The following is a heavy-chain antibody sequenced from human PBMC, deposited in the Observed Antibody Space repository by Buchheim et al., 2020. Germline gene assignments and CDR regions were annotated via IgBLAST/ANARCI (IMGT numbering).Heavy chain of an antibody. CDR1: GFTFSSYA. D-gene: IGHD3-22*01. Sequence: EVQLLESGGGLVQPGGSLRLSCAASGFTFSSYAMTWVRQAPGKGLEWVSGISVSGDSTYYADSVKGRFTISRDNSKNTLYLQMNSLRAEDTAVYYCAKAPSGGDSNGYYRYFDYWGQGTL. V-gene: IGHV3-23*01. CDR3: AKAPSGGDSNGYYRYFDY. CDR2: ISVSGDST. J-gene: IGHJ4*02.